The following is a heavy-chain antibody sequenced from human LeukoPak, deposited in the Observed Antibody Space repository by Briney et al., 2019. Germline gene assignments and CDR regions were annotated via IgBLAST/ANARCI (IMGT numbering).Heavy chain of an antibody. D-gene: IGHD6-13*01. CDR3: ARDRQQLVPWYYYYMDV. J-gene: IGHJ6*03. CDR1: GGSFSGYY. V-gene: IGHV4-34*01. Sequence: SETLSLTCAVYGGSFSGYYWSWIRQPPGKGLEWIGEINHSGSTNYNPSLKSRVTMSVDTSKNQFSLKLSSVTAADTAVYYCARDRQQLVPWYYYYMDVWGKGTTVTVSS. CDR2: INHSGST.